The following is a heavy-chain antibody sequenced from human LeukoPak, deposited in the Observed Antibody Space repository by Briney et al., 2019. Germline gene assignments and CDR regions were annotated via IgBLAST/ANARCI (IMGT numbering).Heavy chain of an antibody. Sequence: PGGSLRLSCAASGFSFSSYALSWVRQAPGRGLEWVSAISDSGGRTYYADFVKGRFTIFRDNSENTLFLQMSSLRAEDTATYYCAKHYGSGTYYNYFTYCGQGTLVSVSS. CDR3: AKHYGSGTYYNYFTY. V-gene: IGHV3-23*01. D-gene: IGHD3-10*01. CDR2: ISDSGGRT. J-gene: IGHJ4*02. CDR1: GFSFSSYA.